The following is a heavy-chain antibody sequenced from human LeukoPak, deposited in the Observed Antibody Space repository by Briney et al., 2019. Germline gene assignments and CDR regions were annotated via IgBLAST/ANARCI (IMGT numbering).Heavy chain of an antibody. J-gene: IGHJ4*02. CDR1: GFTFSSYS. V-gene: IGHV3-21*01. D-gene: IGHD2-2*01. CDR3: AYGIVVVPAAPVQLDY. Sequence: GGSLRLSCAASGFTFSSYSMNWVRQAPGKGLEWVSSISSSSSYICYADSVKGRFTISRDNAKNSLYLQMNSLRAEDTAVYYCAYGIVVVPAAPVQLDYWGQGTLVTVSS. CDR2: ISSSSSYI.